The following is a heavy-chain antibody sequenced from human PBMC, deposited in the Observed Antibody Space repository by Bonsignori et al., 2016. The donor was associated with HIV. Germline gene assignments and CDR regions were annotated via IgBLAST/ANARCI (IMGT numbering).Heavy chain of an antibody. CDR2: IHTSGSI. Sequence: QVQLQESGPGLVKPSQTLSLTCTVSGGSVSSGGYYWNWIRQPAGMGLEWIGRIHTSGSINYNPSLKSRVTISADSSKNQLFLEVTSVTAADTAVYYCARKKPDAAATFDFWGQGDNGHRLF. CDR3: ARKKPDAAATFDF. J-gene: IGHJ3*01. D-gene: IGHD2-2*01. V-gene: IGHV4-61*02. CDR1: GGSVSSGGYY.